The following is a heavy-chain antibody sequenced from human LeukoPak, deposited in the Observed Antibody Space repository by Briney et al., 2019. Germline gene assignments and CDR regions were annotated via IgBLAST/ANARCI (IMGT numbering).Heavy chain of an antibody. CDR2: ISYDGSNK. V-gene: IGHV3-30-3*01. CDR1: GFTFSSYA. D-gene: IGHD2-2*02. J-gene: IGHJ6*02. Sequence: GRSLRLSCAASGFTFSSYAMHWVRQAPGKGLEWVAVISYDGSNKYYADSVKGRFTISGDNSKNTLYLQMNSLRAEDTAVYYCARDLDLGYCSSTSCYIRGYYYYGMDVWGQGTTVTVSS. CDR3: ARDLDLGYCSSTSCYIRGYYYYGMDV.